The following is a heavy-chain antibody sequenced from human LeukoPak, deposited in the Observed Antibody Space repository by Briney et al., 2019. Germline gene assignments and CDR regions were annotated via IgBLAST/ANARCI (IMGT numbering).Heavy chain of an antibody. V-gene: IGHV1-18*01. CDR3: AREGPQTLGASDY. CDR1: GYTFTSYG. D-gene: IGHD1-26*01. Sequence: ASVKVSCMASGYTFTSYGISWVRQAPGQGLEWMGWISTYNANTHYPQKLQGRVTMTTDTSTSTAYMELRSLRSDDTAVYYCAREGPQTLGASDYWGQGTLVTVSS. CDR2: ISTYNANT. J-gene: IGHJ4*02.